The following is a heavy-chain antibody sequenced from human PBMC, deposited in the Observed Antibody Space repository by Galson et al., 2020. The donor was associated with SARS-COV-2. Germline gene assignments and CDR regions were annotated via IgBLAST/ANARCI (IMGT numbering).Heavy chain of an antibody. J-gene: IGHJ6*02. V-gene: IGHV3-21*01. Sequence: GGSLRLSCATSGFIFSRYSMNWVRQAPGKGLEWVSSISKSSAYKYYADSVKGRFTISRDNAESSLFLQMNSLRAEDTAVYFCAGDLHTSSSELFYSNNGMDVWGQGTTVIVSS. CDR3: AGDLHTSSSELFYSNNGMDV. D-gene: IGHD6-6*01. CDR1: GFIFSRYS. CDR2: ISKSSAYK.